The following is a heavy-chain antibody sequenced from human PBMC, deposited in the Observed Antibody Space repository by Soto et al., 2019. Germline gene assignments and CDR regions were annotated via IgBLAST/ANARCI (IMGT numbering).Heavy chain of an antibody. CDR2: ISAYNGNT. D-gene: IGHD3-22*01. Sequence: ASGEVSCKPSGYTFTSYVISWLRQAPVEVLEWTACISAYNGNTNYAQKLQGRVTMTTDTSTSTAYMELRSLRSDDTAVYYCARASARYYYDSSGYYYVQGKSTNKYNWFDPWGQGTLVTVSS. CDR1: GYTFTSYV. V-gene: IGHV1-18*01. J-gene: IGHJ5*02. CDR3: ARASARYYYDSSGYYYVQGKSTNKYNWFDP.